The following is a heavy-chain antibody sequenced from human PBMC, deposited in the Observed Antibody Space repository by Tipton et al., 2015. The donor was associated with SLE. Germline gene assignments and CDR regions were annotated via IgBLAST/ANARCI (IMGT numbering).Heavy chain of an antibody. J-gene: IGHJ3*02. D-gene: IGHD6-6*01. Sequence: TLSLTCTVSGGSISSSSYYWGWIRQPPGKGLGWIGSIYYSGSTYYNPSLKSRVTISVDTSKNQFSLKLSSVTAADTAVYYCARDQGPPAPYSSPSKVAFDIWGQGTMVTVSS. CDR2: IYYSGST. CDR3: ARDQGPPAPYSSPSKVAFDI. V-gene: IGHV4-39*07. CDR1: GGSISSSSYY.